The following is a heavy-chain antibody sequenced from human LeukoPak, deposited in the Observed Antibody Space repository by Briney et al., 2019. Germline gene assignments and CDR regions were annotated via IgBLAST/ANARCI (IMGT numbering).Heavy chain of an antibody. CDR3: AKDRDQGFYDSSGYYRDFDY. Sequence: GGSLRLSCAASGFTFSSYGMHWVRQAPGKGLEWVAFIQYDGSNKYYADSVKGRFTISRDNSKNTLYLQMNSLRAEDTAVSYCAKDRDQGFYDSSGYYRDFDYWGQGTLVTVSS. D-gene: IGHD3-22*01. V-gene: IGHV3-30*02. J-gene: IGHJ4*02. CDR1: GFTFSSYG. CDR2: IQYDGSNK.